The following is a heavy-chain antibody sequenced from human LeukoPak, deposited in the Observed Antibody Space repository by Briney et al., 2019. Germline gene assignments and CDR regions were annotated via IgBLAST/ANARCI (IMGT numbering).Heavy chain of an antibody. J-gene: IGHJ4*02. Sequence: ASVKVSCTASGYTFTGYYMHWVRQAPGQGLEWMGWIDPNSGGTNYAQKFQGRVTMTRDTSISTAYMELSRLRSDDTAVYYCARAEITMIVVVLDYWGQGTLVTVSS. V-gene: IGHV1-2*02. D-gene: IGHD3-22*01. CDR2: IDPNSGGT. CDR3: ARAEITMIVVVLDY. CDR1: GYTFTGYY.